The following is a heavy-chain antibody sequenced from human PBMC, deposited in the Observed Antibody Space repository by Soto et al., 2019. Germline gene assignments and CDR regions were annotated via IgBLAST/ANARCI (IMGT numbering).Heavy chain of an antibody. Sequence: QLQLVQSGAEVKKPGSSVKVSCKASGGSFSTYGISWVRQAPGQGLEWMGGFLPVFTTAKYAQKFKGRVSITADESTYTAYMELSSLRSEDTAVYFCARDGVDVSRTTVRHGALDIWGQGTVVTVSS. V-gene: IGHV1-69*01. CDR2: FLPVFTTA. D-gene: IGHD4-17*01. CDR3: ARDGVDVSRTTVRHGALDI. J-gene: IGHJ3*02. CDR1: GGSFSTYG.